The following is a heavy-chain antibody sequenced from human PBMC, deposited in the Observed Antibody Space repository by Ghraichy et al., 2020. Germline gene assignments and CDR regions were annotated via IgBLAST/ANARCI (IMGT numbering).Heavy chain of an antibody. CDR3: ASWYYYDSSGYYFDY. CDR1: GGSFSGYY. J-gene: IGHJ4*02. CDR2: INHSGST. V-gene: IGHV4-34*01. D-gene: IGHD3-22*01. Sequence: SETLSLTCAVYGGSFSGYYWSWIRQPPGKGLEWIGEINHSGSTNYNPSLKSRVTISVDTSKNQFSLKLSSVTAADTAVYYCASWYYYDSSGYYFDYWGQGTLVTVSS.